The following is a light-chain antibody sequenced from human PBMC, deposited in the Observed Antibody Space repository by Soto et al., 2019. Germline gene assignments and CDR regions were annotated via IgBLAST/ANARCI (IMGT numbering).Light chain of an antibody. CDR1: QSISSY. CDR2: AAS. Sequence: DIPMTQSPSSLSASVGDRVTITCRASQSISSYLNWYQQKPGKAPKLLIHAASSLQSGVPSRFSGSGSGTDFTLTISSLQPEDFATYYCQQSYSTPPWTFGQGTKVEIK. CDR3: QQSYSTPPWT. V-gene: IGKV1-39*01. J-gene: IGKJ1*01.